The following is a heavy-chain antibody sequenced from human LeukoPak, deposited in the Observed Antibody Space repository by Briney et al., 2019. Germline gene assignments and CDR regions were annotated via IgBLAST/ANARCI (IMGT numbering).Heavy chain of an antibody. Sequence: PSETLSLTCTVSGDFISSYYWSWIRQPPGKGLEWIGYIYYSGSTNYNPSLKSRVTISVDTSKNQFSLKLSSVTAADTAVYYCARLYYDSSRYPNWFDPWGQGTLVTVSS. CDR2: IYYSGST. D-gene: IGHD3-22*01. J-gene: IGHJ5*02. CDR1: GDFISSYY. V-gene: IGHV4-59*08. CDR3: ARLYYDSSRYPNWFDP.